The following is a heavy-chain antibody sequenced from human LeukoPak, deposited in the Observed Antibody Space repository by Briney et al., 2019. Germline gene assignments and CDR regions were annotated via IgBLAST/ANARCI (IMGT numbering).Heavy chain of an antibody. CDR1: GDSISSYY. D-gene: IGHD2-21*02. V-gene: IGHV4-59*01. CDR3: ARGSATAGYFDY. Sequence: PSETLSLTCTVSGDSISSYYWSWIRQPPGKGLEWIGYIDYSGSTNYNPSLKSRVTISVDTSKNQFSLKLSSVTAADTAVYYCARGSATAGYFDYWGQGTLVTVSS. CDR2: IDYSGST. J-gene: IGHJ4*02.